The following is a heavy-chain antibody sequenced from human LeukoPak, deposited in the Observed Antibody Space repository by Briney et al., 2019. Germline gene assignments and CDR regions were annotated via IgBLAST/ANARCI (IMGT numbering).Heavy chain of an antibody. CDR3: ARPWD. CDR2: IYYSGNT. J-gene: IGHJ4*02. Sequence: SETLSLTCTVSGDSIYSSRYHWGWIRQPPGKGLEWIGSIYYSGNTYYNPSLKSRVTISVDTSKNQFSLKLTSVTAADTAVYYCARPWDWGQGTLVTVSS. V-gene: IGHV4-39*01. D-gene: IGHD1-26*01. CDR1: GDSIYSSRYH.